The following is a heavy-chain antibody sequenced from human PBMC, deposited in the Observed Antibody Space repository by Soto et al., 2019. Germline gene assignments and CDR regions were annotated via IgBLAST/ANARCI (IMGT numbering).Heavy chain of an antibody. D-gene: IGHD3-3*01. J-gene: IGHJ3*02. V-gene: IGHV4-59*08. Sequence: PSETLSLTCTVSGGSISSYYWSWIRQPPGRGLEWIGYIYYSGSTNHNPSLKSRVTISVDTSKNQFSLKLSSVTAADTAVYYCARHGDFWSGYYGAFDIWGQGTMVT. CDR3: ARHGDFWSGYYGAFDI. CDR2: IYYSGST. CDR1: GGSISSYY.